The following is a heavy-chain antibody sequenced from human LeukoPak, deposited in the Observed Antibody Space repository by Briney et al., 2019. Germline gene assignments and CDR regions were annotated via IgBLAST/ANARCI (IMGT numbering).Heavy chain of an antibody. CDR3: AKNRGGSYYSGSDY. CDR2: VRGSDAGT. Sequence: TGGSLRLSCAASGFTFSSYAMNWVRQAPGKGLEWVSAVRGSDAGTSYADSVKGRFTISRDNSKNTLYLQMSSLRAEDTAVYYCAKNRGGSYYSGSDYWGQGTLVTVSS. V-gene: IGHV3-23*01. J-gene: IGHJ4*02. CDR1: GFTFSSYA. D-gene: IGHD1-26*01.